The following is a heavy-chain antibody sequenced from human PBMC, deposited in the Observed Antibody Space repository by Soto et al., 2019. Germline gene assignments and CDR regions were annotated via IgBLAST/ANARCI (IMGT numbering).Heavy chain of an antibody. J-gene: IGHJ4*02. CDR2: ISGSGGGT. Sequence: EVQLLESGGGLVQPGGSLRLSCAASGFTFNSYAMSWVRQAPGKGLEWVSAISGSGGGTYYADSVKGRFTISRDNSKNTLYLQMDSLRAEDTVVYYCAKSRGITMSPFDYWGQGTLVTVSS. V-gene: IGHV3-23*01. CDR1: GFTFNSYA. CDR3: AKSRGITMSPFDY. D-gene: IGHD3-3*01.